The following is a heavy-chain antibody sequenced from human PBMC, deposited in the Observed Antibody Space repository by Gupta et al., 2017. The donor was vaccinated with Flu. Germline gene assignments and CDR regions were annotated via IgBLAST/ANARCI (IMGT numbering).Heavy chain of an antibody. D-gene: IGHD3-10*01. J-gene: IGHJ4*02. Sequence: VRQDPGRGLEWVSAISGGIESTSYRDSVKGRFTISSDNAVNTQFLQMTSLRAEDTATYYCRKQFLGQMVVGSWGQGTLVTVSS. CDR3: RKQFLGQMVVGS. V-gene: IGHV3-23*01. CDR2: ISGGIEST.